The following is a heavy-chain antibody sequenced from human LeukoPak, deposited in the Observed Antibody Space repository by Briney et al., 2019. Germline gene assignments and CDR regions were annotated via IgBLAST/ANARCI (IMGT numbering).Heavy chain of an antibody. V-gene: IGHV3-9*01. J-gene: IGHJ4*02. CDR2: ISWNSGSI. Sequence: GRSLRLSCAASGFTFDDYAMHWVRQAPGKGLEGVSGISWNSGSIGYADSVKGRFTISRDNAKNSPYLQMNSLRAEDTALYYCAKEDRRGRHFDYWGQGTLVTVSS. CDR1: GFTFDDYA. D-gene: IGHD3-16*01. CDR3: AKEDRRGRHFDY.